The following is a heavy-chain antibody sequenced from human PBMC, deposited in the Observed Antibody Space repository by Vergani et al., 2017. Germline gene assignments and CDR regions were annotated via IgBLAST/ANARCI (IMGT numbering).Heavy chain of an antibody. V-gene: IGHV1-46*03. CDR2: INPSGGHT. CDR1: GYTFSNYY. J-gene: IGHJ4*02. Sequence: QVHVVQSGAEGKKSGASVKVSCKTSGYTFSNYYMHWVRQAPGQGLEWMGIINPSGGHTNYAQKFQGRVTINSDTTTSSVYMELSSLRSEDTAIYYCARGDHGILTGFRYWGQGTLVTVSA. D-gene: IGHD3-9*01. CDR3: ARGDHGILTGFRY.